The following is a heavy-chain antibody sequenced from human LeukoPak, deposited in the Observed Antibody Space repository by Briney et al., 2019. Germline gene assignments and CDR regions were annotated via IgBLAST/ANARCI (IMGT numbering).Heavy chain of an antibody. V-gene: IGHV3-30*02. J-gene: IGHJ4*02. Sequence: GGSLRLSCAASGFTFSSYAMSWVRQAPGKGLEWVAFIRYDGSNKYYVDSVKGRFTISRDNSKNTLYLQMNSLRAEDTAVYYCAKDGSYGGNSPDYFDYWGQGTLVTVSS. CDR1: GFTFSSYA. CDR3: AKDGSYGGNSPDYFDY. D-gene: IGHD4-23*01. CDR2: IRYDGSNK.